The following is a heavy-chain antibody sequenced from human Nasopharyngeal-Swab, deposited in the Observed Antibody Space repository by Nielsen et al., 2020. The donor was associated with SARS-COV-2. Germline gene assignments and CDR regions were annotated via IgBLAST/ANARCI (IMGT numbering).Heavy chain of an antibody. J-gene: IGHJ4*02. D-gene: IGHD3-10*01. CDR3: AREAYYNAVDY. V-gene: IGHV3-7*04. CDR1: GFPFRNYY. CDR2: IKQGGSEQ. Sequence: GESLKISCAASGFPFRNYYMTWVRQPPWKGLEWVANIKQGGSEQFYVDSVKGRFTISRDDAKNSVYLQMNSLRADDTAVYYCAREAYYNAVDYWGQGTLVTVSS.